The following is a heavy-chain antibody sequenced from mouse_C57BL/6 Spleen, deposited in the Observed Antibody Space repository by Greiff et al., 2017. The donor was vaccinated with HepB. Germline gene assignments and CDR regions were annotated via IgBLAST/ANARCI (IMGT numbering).Heavy chain of an antibody. D-gene: IGHD1-1*01. CDR2: IRLKSDNYAT. CDR1: GFTFSNYW. V-gene: IGHV6-3*01. CDR3: TPPYYGLTY. Sequence: EVKVEESGGGLVQPGGSMKLSCVASGFTFSNYWMNWVRQSPEKGLEWVAQIRLKSDNYATHYAESVKGRFTISRDDSKSSVYLQMNNLRAEDTGIYYCTPPYYGLTYWGQGTLVTVSA. J-gene: IGHJ3*01.